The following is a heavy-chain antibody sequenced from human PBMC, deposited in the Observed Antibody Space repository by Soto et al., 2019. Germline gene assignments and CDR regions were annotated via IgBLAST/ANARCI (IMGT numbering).Heavy chain of an antibody. CDR3: ERDTKVLSGNFDY. CDR2: ISGSGGRGGST. J-gene: IGHJ4*02. D-gene: IGHD3-10*01. Sequence: GGSLRLSCAASGFTFSSYAMSWVRQAPGKGLEWVSGISGSGGRGGSTYYADSVKGRFTISRDNAKNTLYLQINSLRAEDTAVFYCERDTKVLSGNFDYWGQGTLVTVSS. V-gene: IGHV3-23*01. CDR1: GFTFSSYA.